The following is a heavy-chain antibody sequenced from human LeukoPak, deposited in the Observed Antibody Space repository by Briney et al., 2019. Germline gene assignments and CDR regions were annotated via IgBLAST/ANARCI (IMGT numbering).Heavy chain of an antibody. V-gene: IGHV4-4*02. D-gene: IGHD2-2*01. J-gene: IGHJ6*02. CDR3: ARSGLVVPAAMGGYYYYGMDV. Sequence: SGTLSLTCAVSGGSISSSNWWSWVRQPPGKGLEWIGEIYHSGSTNYNPSLKSRVTISVDKSKNQFSLKLSSVTAAVTAVYYCARSGLVVPAAMGGYYYYGMDVWGQGTTVTVSS. CDR2: IYHSGST. CDR1: GGSISSSNW.